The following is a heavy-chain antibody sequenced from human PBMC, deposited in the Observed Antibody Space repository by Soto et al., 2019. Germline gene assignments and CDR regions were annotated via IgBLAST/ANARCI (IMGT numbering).Heavy chain of an antibody. Sequence: GGSLRLSCAASGFTFRSYAMTWVRQAPGKGLEWVSSLSGSGSSIYYADSVKGRFIISRDNSKNALYLQMNSLRVDDTAVYYCAKDFAVVVPAAAQGMDVWGQGXTVTVSS. D-gene: IGHD2-2*01. V-gene: IGHV3-23*01. CDR3: AKDFAVVVPAAAQGMDV. J-gene: IGHJ6*02. CDR2: LSGSGSSI. CDR1: GFTFRSYA.